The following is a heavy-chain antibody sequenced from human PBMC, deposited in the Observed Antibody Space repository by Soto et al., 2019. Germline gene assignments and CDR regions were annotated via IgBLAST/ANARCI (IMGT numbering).Heavy chain of an antibody. CDR3: TRRGSSSTN. V-gene: IGHV3-73*02. J-gene: IGHJ4*02. CDR1: GFTFSGSA. Sequence: EVQLVESGGGLVQPGGSLKLSCAASGFTFSGSAMHWVRQASGKGLEWVGRIRSKANSYATAYAASVKGRFTISRDDSKNTAYLQMNSLKTEDTAVYYCTRRGSSSTNWGQGTLVTVSS. CDR2: IRSKANSYAT. D-gene: IGHD6-6*01.